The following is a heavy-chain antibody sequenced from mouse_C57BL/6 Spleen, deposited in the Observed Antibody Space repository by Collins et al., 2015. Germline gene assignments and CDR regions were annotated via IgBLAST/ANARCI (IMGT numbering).Heavy chain of an antibody. Sequence: QVQLQQPGAELVKPGASVKMSCKASGYTFTSYWITWVKQRPGQGLEWIGDIYPGSGSTNYNEKFKSKATLTVDTSSSTAYMQLSSLTSEDSAVYYCARKNYGSRDYWYFDAWCTGTTVTVSS. V-gene: IGHV1-55*01. CDR3: ARKNYGSRDYWYFDA. CDR1: GYTFTSYW. D-gene: IGHD1-1*01. CDR2: IYPGSGST. J-gene: IGHJ1*03.